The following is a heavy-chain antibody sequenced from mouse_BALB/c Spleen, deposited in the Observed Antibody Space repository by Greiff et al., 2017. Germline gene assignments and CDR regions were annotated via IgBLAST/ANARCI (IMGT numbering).Heavy chain of an antibody. CDR2: ISSGSSTI. V-gene: IGHV5-17*02. CDR1: GFTFSSFG. J-gene: IGHJ2*01. CDR3: ARIGNYGNFDY. D-gene: IGHD2-1*01. Sequence: EVQLVESGGGLVQPGGSRKLSCAASGFTFSSFGMHWVRQAPEKGLEWVAYISSGSSTIYYADTVKGRFTISRDNPKNTLFLQMTSLRSEDTAMYYCARIGNYGNFDYWGQGTTLTVSS.